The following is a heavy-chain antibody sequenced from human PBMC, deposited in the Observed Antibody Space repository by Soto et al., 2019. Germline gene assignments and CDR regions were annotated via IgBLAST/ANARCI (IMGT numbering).Heavy chain of an antibody. Sequence: QVQLVESGGGVVQPGRSLRLSCAASGFTFSSYAMHWVRQAPGKGLEWVAVISDDGSNKYYADSVKGRFTISRDNSKNRLYLQMNSLRAEDTAVYYCARDQGIVVVTATHDYWGQGTLVTVSS. CDR2: ISDDGSNK. V-gene: IGHV3-30-3*01. CDR1: GFTFSSYA. CDR3: ARDQGIVVVTATHDY. J-gene: IGHJ4*02. D-gene: IGHD2-21*02.